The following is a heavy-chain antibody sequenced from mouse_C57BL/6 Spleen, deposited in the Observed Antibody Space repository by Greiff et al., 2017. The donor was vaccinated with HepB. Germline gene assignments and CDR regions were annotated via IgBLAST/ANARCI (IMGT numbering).Heavy chain of an antibody. CDR2: IFPGSGST. CDR3: ARSAGYYRNYYAMDY. V-gene: IGHV1-75*01. Sequence: VQLQQSGPELVKPGASVKISCKASGYTFTDYYINWVKQRPGQGLEWIGWIFPGSGSTYYNEKFKGKATLTVDKSSSTAYMLLRSLTSEDSAVYFCARSAGYYRNYYAMDYWGQGTSVTVSS. CDR1: GYTFTDYY. J-gene: IGHJ4*01. D-gene: IGHD2-3*01.